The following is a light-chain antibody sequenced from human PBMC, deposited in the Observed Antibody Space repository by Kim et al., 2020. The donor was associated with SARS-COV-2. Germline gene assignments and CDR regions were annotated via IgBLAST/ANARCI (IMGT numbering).Light chain of an antibody. CDR1: KLGDKY. CDR2: QDN. J-gene: IGLJ2*01. CDR3: QAWDRSTAV. Sequence: VSPGQTASITCSGDKLGDKYAFWYQQKPGQSPVLVIYQDNKRPSGIPERFSGSNSANTATLTISGTQAMDEADYYCQAWDRSTAVFGGGTQRTV. V-gene: IGLV3-1*01.